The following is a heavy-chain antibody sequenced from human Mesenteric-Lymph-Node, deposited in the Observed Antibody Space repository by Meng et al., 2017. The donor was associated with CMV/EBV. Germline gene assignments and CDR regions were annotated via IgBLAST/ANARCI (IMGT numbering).Heavy chain of an antibody. J-gene: IGHJ6*02. CDR2: IYYSGST. D-gene: IGHD1-26*01. Sequence: SETLSLTCTVSGGSISSYYWSWIRQPPGKGLEWIGYIYYSGSTNYNPSLKSRVTISVDTSKNQFSLKLSSVTAADTAVYYCARDGWELLRGGYYYYYGMDVWGQGTTVTVSS. CDR1: GGSISSYY. CDR3: ARDGWELLRGGYYYYYGMDV. V-gene: IGHV4-59*01.